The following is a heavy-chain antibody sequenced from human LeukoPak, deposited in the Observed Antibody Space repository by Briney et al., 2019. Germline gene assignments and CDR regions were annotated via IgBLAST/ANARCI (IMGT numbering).Heavy chain of an antibody. CDR1: GFTFSSYG. CDR2: ISSSGGST. Sequence: GGSLRLSCAASGFTFSSYGMSWVRQAPGKGLEWVSVISSSGGSTYYADSVKGRFTISRDNSKNTLYLQMNSLRAEDTAVYYCAKVSDFGDYPDYWGQGTLVTVSS. V-gene: IGHV3-23*01. D-gene: IGHD4-17*01. CDR3: AKVSDFGDYPDY. J-gene: IGHJ4*02.